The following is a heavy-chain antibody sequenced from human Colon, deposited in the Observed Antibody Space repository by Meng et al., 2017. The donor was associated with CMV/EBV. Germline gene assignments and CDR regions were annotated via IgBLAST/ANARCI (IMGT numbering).Heavy chain of an antibody. V-gene: IGHV3-21*01. D-gene: IGHD5-12*01. CDR2: ISSSSRNI. CDR1: GFALSPYY. Sequence: GESLKISCAASGFALSPYYMNWVHQAPGKGLEWVSSISSSSRNIYYADSVRGRFTISRDNAENSLYLQMNNLIADDTAIYYCARGYDSARALYYDGMDVWGQGTTVTVSS. J-gene: IGHJ6*02. CDR3: ARGYDSARALYYDGMDV.